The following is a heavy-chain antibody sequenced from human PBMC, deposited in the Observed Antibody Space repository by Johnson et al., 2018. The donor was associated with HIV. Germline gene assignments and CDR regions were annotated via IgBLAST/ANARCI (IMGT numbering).Heavy chain of an antibody. V-gene: IGHV3-53*01. Sequence: VQLVESGGGLIQPGGSLRLSCAASGFTVSSNYMSWVRQAPGKGLEWVSVIYSGGSTYYADSVKGRFTISRDNSKNTLYLQMNSLRAEDPAVYYWARGHLRRRHAYDIWGQGTMVTVSS. J-gene: IGHJ3*02. CDR3: ARGHLRRRHAYDI. CDR1: GFTVSSNY. D-gene: IGHD5-24*01. CDR2: IYSGGST.